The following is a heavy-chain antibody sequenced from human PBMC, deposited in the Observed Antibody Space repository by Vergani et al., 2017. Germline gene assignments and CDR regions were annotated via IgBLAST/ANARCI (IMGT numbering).Heavy chain of an antibody. J-gene: IGHJ6*02. V-gene: IGHV1-69*08. CDR2: IIPIFGTA. CDR3: AGGTVALNYYYYGMDV. D-gene: IGHD4-23*01. Sequence: QVQLVQSGAEVKKPGSSVKVSCKASGATFRSNTISWVRQVPGQGLEWMGRIIPIFGTANYAQKFQGRVTITADEATSTAYMELSSLRSEDTAVHYCAGGTVALNYYYYGMDVWGQGTTVTVSS. CDR1: GATFRSNT.